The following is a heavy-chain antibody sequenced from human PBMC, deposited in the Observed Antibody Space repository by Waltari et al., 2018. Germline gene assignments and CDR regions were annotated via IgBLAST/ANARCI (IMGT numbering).Heavy chain of an antibody. CDR2: ISGTTHGL. V-gene: IGHV3-23*01. CDR3: AKDITYGGRFHGMDV. Sequence: EVQLLESGGGLVQPGGSLRLSCAASGFTFSTYAMNWVRQAPGKGLSWVASISGTTHGLYYADSVKGRFTISRDNSNNMVYLEMAGLRVEDTAVYYCAKDITYGGRFHGMDVWGQGTTVTVSS. CDR1: GFTFSTYA. D-gene: IGHD4-17*01. J-gene: IGHJ6*02.